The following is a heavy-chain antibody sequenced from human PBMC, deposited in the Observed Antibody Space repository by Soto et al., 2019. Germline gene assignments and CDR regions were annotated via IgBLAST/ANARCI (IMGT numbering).Heavy chain of an antibody. Sequence: QAGVSLRLSCAASGFTFSSYAMSWVRQAPGKGLEWVSAISGSGGSTYYADSVKGRFTISRDNSKNTLYLQMNSLRAEDTAVYYCAKGGMAAALTKKSDYFDYWGQGTLVNVSS. CDR3: AKGGMAAALTKKSDYFDY. CDR2: ISGSGGST. D-gene: IGHD6-13*01. J-gene: IGHJ4*02. CDR1: GFTFSSYA. V-gene: IGHV3-23*01.